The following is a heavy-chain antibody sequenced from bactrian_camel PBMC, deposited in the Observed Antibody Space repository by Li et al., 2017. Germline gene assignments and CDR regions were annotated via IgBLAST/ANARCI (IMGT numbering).Heavy chain of an antibody. D-gene: IGHD5*01. CDR3: ATDLMVTTGEYTY. CDR1: GFTFSEKT. Sequence: HVQLVESGGGLVQPGGSLRLSCAASGFTFSEKTMMWVRQAPRKGLEWISRIEADSSIKYYADSVKGRFTISRDDAKNTVYLQMNSLKTEDTGVYYCATDLMVTTGEYTYWGQGTQVTVS. CDR2: IEADSSIK. V-gene: IGHV3-2*01. J-gene: IGHJ4*01.